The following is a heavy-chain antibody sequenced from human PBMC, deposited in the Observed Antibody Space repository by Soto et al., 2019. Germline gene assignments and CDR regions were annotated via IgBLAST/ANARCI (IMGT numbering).Heavy chain of an antibody. CDR1: GGSIASSPYY. J-gene: IGHJ6*02. CDR3: ARLHGYCISSSCHGHYAMDV. CDR2: IYYSGST. Sequence: SETLSLTCTVSGGSIASSPYYWGWIRQSPGKGLEWIESIYYSGSTYYNPSLNSRVTVSVDTSKNQFSLKVTSVTAADTAVYYCARLHGYCISSSCHGHYAMDVWGQGTTVTVSS. D-gene: IGHD2-2*01. V-gene: IGHV4-39*01.